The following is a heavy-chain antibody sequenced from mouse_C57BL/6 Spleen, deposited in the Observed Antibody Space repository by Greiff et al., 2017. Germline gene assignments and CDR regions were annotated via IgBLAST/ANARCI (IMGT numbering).Heavy chain of an antibody. CDR3: ARWDYGSSYQFAY. J-gene: IGHJ3*01. CDR1: GYTFTSYW. Sequence: QVQLQQPGAELVRPGSSVKLSCKASGYTFTSYWMHWVKQRPIQGLEWIGNIDPSDSETHYNQKFKDKATLTVDKSSSTAYMQVSSLTSESSAVYYCARWDYGSSYQFAYWGQGTMVTVSA. D-gene: IGHD1-1*01. V-gene: IGHV1-52*01. CDR2: IDPSDSET.